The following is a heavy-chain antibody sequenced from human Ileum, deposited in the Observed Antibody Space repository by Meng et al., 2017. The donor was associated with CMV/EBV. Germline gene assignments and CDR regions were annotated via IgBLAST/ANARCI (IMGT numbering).Heavy chain of an antibody. Sequence: QVQLQESGPGLVKPSETLSLTCTVAGGSISGYYWSWIRQPATKGLEWIGRVYSSGSTDYNPSLQSRVTMSVDTSKNQFSLKLSSVTAADTAVYYCARGSSSWAFDHWGQGTLVTVSS. V-gene: IGHV4-4*07. CDR3: ARGSSSWAFDH. CDR2: VYSSGST. J-gene: IGHJ4*02. D-gene: IGHD2-2*01. CDR1: GGSISGYY.